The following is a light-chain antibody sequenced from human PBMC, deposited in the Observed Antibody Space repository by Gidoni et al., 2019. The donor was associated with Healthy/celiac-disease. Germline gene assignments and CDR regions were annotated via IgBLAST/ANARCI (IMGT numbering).Light chain of an antibody. CDR1: QSVLYSSNNKHY. CDR2: WAS. V-gene: IGKV4-1*01. CDR3: QQYYSTPPT. J-gene: IGKJ3*01. Sequence: LGERATINCKSSQSVLYSSNNKHYLAWYQQKPGQPPKLLIYWASTRESGVPDRFSGSGSGTDFTLTISSLQAEDVAVYYCQQYYSTPPTFGPGTKVDIK.